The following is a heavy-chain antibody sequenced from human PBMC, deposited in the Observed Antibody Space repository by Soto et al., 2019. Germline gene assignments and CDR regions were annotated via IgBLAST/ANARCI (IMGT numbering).Heavy chain of an antibody. Sequence: EVQLVESGGGLVKPGGSLRLSCAASGFTFSSYSMNWVRQAPGKGLEWVSSISSSSSYIYYADSVKGRFTISRDNAKNSLYLXXNXXXXXXXXXXXXXXXXXXXXXXMDXWGQGTTVTVSS. CDR1: GFTFSSYS. V-gene: IGHV3-21*01. CDR3: XXXXXXXXXXMDX. CDR2: ISSSSSYI. J-gene: IGHJ6*02.